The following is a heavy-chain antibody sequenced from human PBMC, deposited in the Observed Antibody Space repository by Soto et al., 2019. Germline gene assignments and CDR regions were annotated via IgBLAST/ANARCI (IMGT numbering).Heavy chain of an antibody. CDR2: IIPILGTT. CDR1: RDTFDSYA. D-gene: IGHD1-1*01. Sequence: AASVKVSCKASRDTFDSYAITWVRQAPGQGLEWMGGIIPILGTTKYAQMFRGRVTMTADESTSTIYMELSSLTSEDRAVYFCAAGGKNGYIKWGQGTQVTVSS. V-gene: IGHV1-69*13. CDR3: AAGGKNGYIK. J-gene: IGHJ4*02.